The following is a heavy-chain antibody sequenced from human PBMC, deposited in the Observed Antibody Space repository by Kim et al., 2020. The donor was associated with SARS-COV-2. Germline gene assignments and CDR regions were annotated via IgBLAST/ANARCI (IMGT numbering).Heavy chain of an antibody. Sequence: SVKVSCKASGGTFSSYAISWVRQAPGQGLEWMGGIIPIFGTANYAQKFQGRVTITADESTSTAYMELSSLRSEDTAVYYCAGTPGTLVTMVRGVIPTILYWGQGTLVTVSS. V-gene: IGHV1-69*13. CDR3: AGTPGTLVTMVRGVIPTILY. J-gene: IGHJ4*02. D-gene: IGHD3-10*01. CDR2: IIPIFGTA. CDR1: GGTFSSYA.